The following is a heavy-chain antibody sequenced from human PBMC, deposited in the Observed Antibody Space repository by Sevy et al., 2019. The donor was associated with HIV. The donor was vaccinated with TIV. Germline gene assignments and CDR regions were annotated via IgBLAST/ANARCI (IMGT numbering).Heavy chain of an antibody. CDR3: ALERLSSDVAEYFQN. J-gene: IGHJ1*01. CDR2: ISFDGSNK. Sequence: GGSLRLSCAASGFTFNRYSMHWVRQAPGKGLEWVATISFDGSNKHYADSVKGRFTISRDNSQNSLYLQMNSLRTEDTAVYYCALERLSSDVAEYFQNWGQGTLVTVSS. CDR1: GFTFNRYS. V-gene: IGHV3-30-3*01. D-gene: IGHD1-1*01.